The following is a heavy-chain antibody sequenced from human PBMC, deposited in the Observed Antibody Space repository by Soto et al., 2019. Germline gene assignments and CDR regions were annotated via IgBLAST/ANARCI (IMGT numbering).Heavy chain of an antibody. V-gene: IGHV5-51*03. CDR3: ARLPPNYYGSGSYADF. D-gene: IGHD3-10*01. Sequence: EVQLVQSGAEVKKPGESLQISCKGSGYSFTSYWIGWVRQMPGKGLEWMGIIYPVDSDTRYSTSFQGQVTISADKSISTAYLQWSSLKASDTAMYYCARLPPNYYGSGSYADFWGQGTLLTVSS. CDR1: GYSFTSYW. J-gene: IGHJ4*02. CDR2: IYPVDSDT.